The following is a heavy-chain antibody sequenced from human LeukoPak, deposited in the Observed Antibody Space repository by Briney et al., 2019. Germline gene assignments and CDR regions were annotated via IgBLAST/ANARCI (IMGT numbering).Heavy chain of an antibody. J-gene: IGHJ4*02. CDR2: ISSSSSYI. V-gene: IGHV3-21*01. CDR3: ARDPRLEISGMVIDMLDY. D-gene: IGHD3-3*01. Sequence: GGSLRLSCAASGFTFSSHSMNWVRQAPGKGLEWVSYISSSSSYIYYADSVKGRFATSRDNAKNSLYLQMNSLRAEDSAIYYCARDPRLEISGMVIDMLDYWGRGTLVTVSS. CDR1: GFTFSSHS.